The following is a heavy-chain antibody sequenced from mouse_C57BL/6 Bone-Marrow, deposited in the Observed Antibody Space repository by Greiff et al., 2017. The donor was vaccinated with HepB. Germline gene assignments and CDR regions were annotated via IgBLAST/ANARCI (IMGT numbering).Heavy chain of an antibody. Sequence: ESGPGLVKPSQSLSLTCSVTGYSITSGYYWNWIRQFPGNKLEWMGYISYDGSNNYNPSLKNRISITRDTSKNQFFLKLNSVTTEDTATYYCARDDVGNFDYWGQGTTLTVSS. CDR3: ARDDVGNFDY. V-gene: IGHV3-6*01. CDR1: GYSITSGYY. J-gene: IGHJ2*01. D-gene: IGHD4-1*01. CDR2: ISYDGSN.